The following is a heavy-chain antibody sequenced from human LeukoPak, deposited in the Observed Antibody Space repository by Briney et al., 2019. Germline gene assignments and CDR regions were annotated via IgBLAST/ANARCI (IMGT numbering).Heavy chain of an antibody. CDR3: AKAPLRCSSTSCYSEFQH. V-gene: IGHV3-23*01. Sequence: GGSLRLSYAASGFTFSSYAMSWVRQAPGKGLEWVSAISGSGGSTYYADSVKGRFTISRDNSKNTLYLQMNSLRAEDTAVYYCAKAPLRCSSTSCYSEFQHWGQGTLVTVSS. CDR1: GFTFSSYA. D-gene: IGHD2-2*01. J-gene: IGHJ1*01. CDR2: ISGSGGST.